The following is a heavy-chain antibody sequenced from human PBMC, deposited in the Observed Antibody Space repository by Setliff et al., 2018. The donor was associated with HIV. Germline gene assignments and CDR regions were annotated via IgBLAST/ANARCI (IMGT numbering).Heavy chain of an antibody. Sequence: PSETLSLTCTVSGGSISSYYWSWIRQPPGKGLEWIGYIYYSGSTNYNPSLKSRVTISVDTSKNQFSLKLSSVTAADTAVYYCATLYYYGSGSYYPEYYYTDVWGKGTTVTVSS. J-gene: IGHJ6*03. CDR3: ATLYYYGSGSYYPEYYYTDV. CDR2: IYYSGST. CDR1: GGSISSYY. V-gene: IGHV4-59*01. D-gene: IGHD3-10*01.